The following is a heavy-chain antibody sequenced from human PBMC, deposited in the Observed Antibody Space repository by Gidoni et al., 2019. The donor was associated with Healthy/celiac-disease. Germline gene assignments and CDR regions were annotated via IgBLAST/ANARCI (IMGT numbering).Heavy chain of an antibody. V-gene: IGHV3-11*06. CDR1: GFTFSADY. Sequence: QVQLVESGGGLVKPGGSLRLSCAASGFTFSADYMSWIRQDPGKGLEWVSYISSSSSHTNYADSVKDRFTISRDNAKNSLYLQMNSLRAEDTAVYYCARDQGSYYYDSSGYYTPLDYWGQGTLVTVSS. D-gene: IGHD3-22*01. CDR2: ISSSSSHT. CDR3: ARDQGSYYYDSSGYYTPLDY. J-gene: IGHJ4*02.